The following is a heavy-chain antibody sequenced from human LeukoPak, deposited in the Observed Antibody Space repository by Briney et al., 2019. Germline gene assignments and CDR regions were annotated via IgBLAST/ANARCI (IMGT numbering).Heavy chain of an antibody. CDR3: TRDPRNKGFDP. J-gene: IGHJ5*02. CDR1: GFTLSYYW. D-gene: IGHD1/OR15-1a*01. CDR2: INGDGSST. Sequence: GGSLRLSCAASGFTLSYYWMHWVRQAPGKGLVWVSCINGDGSSTNYADSVKGRFTISRDNAKNTLYLEMNSLRAEDTAVYYCTRDPRNKGFDPWGQGALVTVSS. V-gene: IGHV3-74*01.